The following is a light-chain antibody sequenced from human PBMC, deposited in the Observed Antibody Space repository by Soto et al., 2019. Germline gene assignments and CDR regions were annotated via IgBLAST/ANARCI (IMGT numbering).Light chain of an antibody. Sequence: EIVLTQSPGTLSLSPGERATLSCRARQRVNSNFLAWYQQKPGQAPRLLVYGSSTRAAGVPDRFSGSGSGTDFTLTISRLEPEDFAVYYCQQYGRSPLLYTFGQGTKLGVK. V-gene: IGKV3-20*01. CDR3: QQYGRSPLLYT. CDR2: GSS. J-gene: IGKJ2*01. CDR1: QRVNSNF.